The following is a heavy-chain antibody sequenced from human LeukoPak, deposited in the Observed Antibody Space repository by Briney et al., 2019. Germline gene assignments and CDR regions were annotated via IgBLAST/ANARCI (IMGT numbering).Heavy chain of an antibody. CDR1: GGSISSYY. V-gene: IGHV4-59*01. D-gene: IGHD6-13*01. CDR3: ARDSRYLGWVAAAGNYYYYMDV. CDR2: IYYSGST. Sequence: SETLSLTCTVSGGSISSYYWSWIRQPPGKGLEWIGYIYYSGSTNYNPSLKSRVTISVDTSKNQFSLKLSSVTAADTAVYYCARDSRYLGWVAAAGNYYYYMDVWGKGTTVTVSS. J-gene: IGHJ6*03.